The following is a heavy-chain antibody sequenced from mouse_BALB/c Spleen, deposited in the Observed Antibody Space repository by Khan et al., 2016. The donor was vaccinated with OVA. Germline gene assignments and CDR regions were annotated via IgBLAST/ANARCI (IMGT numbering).Heavy chain of an antibody. J-gene: IGHJ4*01. V-gene: IGHV2-2*02. CDR1: GFSLTSYG. CDR2: IWSGGST. D-gene: IGHD2-1*01. CDR3: ARTYFSYGNYGDYYTMDY. Sequence: QSGPGLVQPSQSLSITCTVSGFSLTSYGVPWVRQSPGKGLEWLGVIWSGGSTDYNSAFISRLTISKDNSKSQVFFKMNSLQANDTAIYYCARTYFSYGNYGDYYTMDYWGQGTSVTVSS.